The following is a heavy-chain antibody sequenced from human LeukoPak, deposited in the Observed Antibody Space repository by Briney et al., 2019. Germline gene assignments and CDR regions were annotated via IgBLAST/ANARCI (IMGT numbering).Heavy chain of an antibody. D-gene: IGHD3-16*02. Sequence: PSETLSLTCTVSGGSISSSSYYWGWIRQPPGKGLEWIGSIYYSGSTYYNPSLKSRVTISVDTSKNQFSLKLSSVTAADTAVYYCAVRAPSHTFGGVIVGYYFDYWGQGTLVTVSS. J-gene: IGHJ4*02. CDR3: AVRAPSHTFGGVIVGYYFDY. CDR1: GGSISSSSYY. V-gene: IGHV4-39*01. CDR2: IYYSGST.